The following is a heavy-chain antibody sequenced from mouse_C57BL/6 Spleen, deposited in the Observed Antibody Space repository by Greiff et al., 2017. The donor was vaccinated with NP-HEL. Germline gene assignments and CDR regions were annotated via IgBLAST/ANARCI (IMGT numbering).Heavy chain of an antibody. Sequence: VKLQQPGAELVRPGSSVKLSCKASGYTFTSYWMYWVKQRPIQGLEWIGNIDPSDSETHYNQKFTDKATLTVDKSSSTAYMQLSSLTSEDSAVYYCARHSTMRYFDYWGQGTTLTVSS. CDR3: ARHSTMRYFDY. CDR1: GYTFTSYW. CDR2: IDPSDSET. V-gene: IGHV1-52*01. J-gene: IGHJ2*01. D-gene: IGHD2-4*01.